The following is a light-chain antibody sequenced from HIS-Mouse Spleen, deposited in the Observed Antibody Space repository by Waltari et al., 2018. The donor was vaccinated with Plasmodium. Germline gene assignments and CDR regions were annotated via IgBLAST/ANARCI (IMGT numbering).Light chain of an antibody. V-gene: IGKV1-5*03. CDR3: QQYNSYWT. CDR1: QSISSW. CDR2: KAS. J-gene: IGKJ1*01. Sequence: DIQMTQPPSTLSASVGDRVTITCRASQSISSWLAWYQQKPGKAPKRLIYKASSLESGVPSRFSGSRSGTEFTLTISSLQPDDFATYYCQQYNSYWTFGQGTKVEIK.